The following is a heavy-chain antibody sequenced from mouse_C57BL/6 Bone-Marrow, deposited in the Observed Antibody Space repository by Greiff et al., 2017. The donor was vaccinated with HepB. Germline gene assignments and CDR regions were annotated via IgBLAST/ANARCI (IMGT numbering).Heavy chain of an antibody. V-gene: IGHV1-81*01. D-gene: IGHD1-1*01. CDR2: IYPRSGNT. Sequence: VQLQQSGAELARPGASVKLSCKASGYTFTSYGISWVKQRTGQGLEWIGEIYPRSGNTYYNEKFKGKATLTADKSSSTAYMELRSLTSEDSAVYFCARGHYYGSSRAYWGQGTLVTVSA. CDR3: ARGHYYGSSRAY. CDR1: GYTFTSYG. J-gene: IGHJ3*01.